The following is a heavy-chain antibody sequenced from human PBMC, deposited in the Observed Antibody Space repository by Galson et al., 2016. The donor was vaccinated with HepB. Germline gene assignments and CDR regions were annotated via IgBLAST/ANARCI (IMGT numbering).Heavy chain of an antibody. CDR2: IRDKSSNYAK. CDR3: TRHGTGYSSGWYPDF. CDR1: GFTFSGST. V-gene: IGHV3-73*01. Sequence: SMRLSCAASGFTFSGSTLHWVRQASGTGLEWVGRIRDKSSNYAKTYAASVRGRVTISRDDSKSTAYLQMNSLITEDTAVYYCTRHGTGYSSGWYPDFWGQGTLVTVSS. J-gene: IGHJ4*02. D-gene: IGHD6-19*01.